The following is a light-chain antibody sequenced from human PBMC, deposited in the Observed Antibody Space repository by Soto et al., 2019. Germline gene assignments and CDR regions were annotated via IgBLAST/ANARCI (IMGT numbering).Light chain of an antibody. CDR3: QQTLSFPPT. V-gene: IGKV1-12*01. CDR2: TGS. J-gene: IGKJ1*01. Sequence: DIQMTQSPSSVSASVGDRVTITCRASQAIDSWLAWYQQKPGEAPKLLIFTGSLLHSGVPPRFSGSGSGTDFTLTISSLQPEDFETYYCQQTLSFPPTFGKAPKVDIX. CDR1: QAIDSW.